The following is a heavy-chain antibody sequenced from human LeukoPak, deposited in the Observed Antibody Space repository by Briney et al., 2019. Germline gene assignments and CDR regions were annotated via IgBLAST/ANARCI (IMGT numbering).Heavy chain of an antibody. CDR1: GFTFSSYA. CDR2: ISYDGSNK. CDR3: ARLPRYYYGSGSYYQFNYFDY. Sequence: GGSLRLSCAASGFTFSSYAMHWVRQAPGKGLEWVAVISYDGSNKYYADSVKGRFTISRDNSKNTLYLQMNSLRAEDTAVYYCARLPRYYYGSGSYYQFNYFDYWGQGTLVTVSS. D-gene: IGHD3-10*01. J-gene: IGHJ4*02. V-gene: IGHV3-30*04.